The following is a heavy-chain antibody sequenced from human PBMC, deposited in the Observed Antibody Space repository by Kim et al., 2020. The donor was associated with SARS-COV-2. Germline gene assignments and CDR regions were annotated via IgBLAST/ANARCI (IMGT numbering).Heavy chain of an antibody. CDR2: IWYDGSNE. Sequence: GGSLRLSCAASGFTFSTYGIHWVRQAPGKGLEWVAVIWYDGSNEYYAESVKGRFTISRDNPKNTVYLQMDSLRAEDTAVYYCARDRGVKWEIRVGTYGMDVWGQGTRVTVSS. D-gene: IGHD1-26*01. CDR1: GFTFSTYG. J-gene: IGHJ6*02. CDR3: ARDRGVKWEIRVGTYGMDV. V-gene: IGHV3-33*01.